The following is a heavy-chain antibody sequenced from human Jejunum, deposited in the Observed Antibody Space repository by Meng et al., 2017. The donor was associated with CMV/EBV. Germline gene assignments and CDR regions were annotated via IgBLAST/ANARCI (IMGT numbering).Heavy chain of an antibody. CDR2: VSAYNGDT. Sequence: GSTFSPSAIAWVRQAPGRGLEWMGWVSAYNGDTNYARQLHGGVTMTTDTSTTTAYMELGSLTSDDTGVYYCARIPVTSDSSYNLDVWGQGTTVTVSS. V-gene: IGHV1-18*01. J-gene: IGHJ6*02. D-gene: IGHD4-17*01. CDR3: ARIPVTSDSSYNLDV. CDR1: GSTFSPSA.